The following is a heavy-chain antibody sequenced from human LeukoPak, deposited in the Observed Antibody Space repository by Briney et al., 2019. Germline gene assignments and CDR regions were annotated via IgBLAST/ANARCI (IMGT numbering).Heavy chain of an antibody. CDR1: GGTFTSYG. Sequence: SVKVSCKATGGTFTSYGISWVRQAPGQGLEWMGGIIPFFGTANYAQEFQGRVIITADESTSTAYMELSSLRSEDTAVYSCAREECSVVGCYSGGTKGWFDPWGQGTLVTVSS. CDR2: IIPFFGTA. V-gene: IGHV1-69*13. D-gene: IGHD2-15*01. J-gene: IGHJ5*02. CDR3: AREECSVVGCYSGGTKGWFDP.